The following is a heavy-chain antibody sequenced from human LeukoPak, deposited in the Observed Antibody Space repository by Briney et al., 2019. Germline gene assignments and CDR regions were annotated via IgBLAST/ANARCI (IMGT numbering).Heavy chain of an antibody. CDR2: ISGSGGST. D-gene: IGHD6-25*01. CDR3: AAVPREQRLWSWGY. Sequence: GGSLRLSCAASGFTFSSYAMTWVRQAPGKGLDWVSVISGSGGSTYYADSVKGRFTISRDNVKNTLYLQMDSLRAEDTAVYYCAAVPREQRLWSWGYWGQGTLVTVSS. CDR1: GFTFSSYA. V-gene: IGHV3-23*01. J-gene: IGHJ4*02.